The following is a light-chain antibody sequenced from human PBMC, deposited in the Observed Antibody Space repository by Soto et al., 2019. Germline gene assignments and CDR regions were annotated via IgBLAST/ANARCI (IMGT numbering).Light chain of an antibody. Sequence: IVLTQSPGTLSLSPGERATLSCRTSQSVSSSYFAWYQQKPGQAPRLLIYGASSRATGIPDRFSGSGSGTDFTLTISRLEPEDFAVYYCQQYGSSPTTFGQGTNVDIK. CDR3: QQYGSSPTT. J-gene: IGKJ1*01. V-gene: IGKV3-20*01. CDR1: QSVSSSY. CDR2: GAS.